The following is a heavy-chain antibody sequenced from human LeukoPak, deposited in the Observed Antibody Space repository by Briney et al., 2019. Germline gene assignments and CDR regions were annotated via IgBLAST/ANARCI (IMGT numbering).Heavy chain of an antibody. CDR2: IYYSGST. V-gene: IGHV4-30-4*01. Sequence: SETLSLTCTVSGGSISSGDYYWSWIRQPPGKGLEWIGYIYYSGSTYYNPSLKSRVTISVDTSKNQFSLKLSSVTAADTAVYYCARGHSIVATDYWGQGTLVTVSS. J-gene: IGHJ4*02. D-gene: IGHD5-12*01. CDR1: GGSISSGDYY. CDR3: ARGHSIVATDY.